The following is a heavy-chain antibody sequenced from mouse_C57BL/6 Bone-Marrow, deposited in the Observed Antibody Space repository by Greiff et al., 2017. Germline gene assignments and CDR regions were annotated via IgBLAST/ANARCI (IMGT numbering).Heavy chain of an antibody. Sequence: EVHLVESGGGLVKPGGSLKLSCAASGFTFSSYAMSWVRQTPEKRLEWVATISDGGRYTYYPDNVKGRFTISRDNAKTNLYLQMSHLKSEDTAMYYCARESPITTVVAVYYAMDYWGQGTSVTVSS. D-gene: IGHD1-1*01. CDR1: GFTFSSYA. CDR2: ISDGGRYT. J-gene: IGHJ4*01. V-gene: IGHV5-4*01. CDR3: ARESPITTVVAVYYAMDY.